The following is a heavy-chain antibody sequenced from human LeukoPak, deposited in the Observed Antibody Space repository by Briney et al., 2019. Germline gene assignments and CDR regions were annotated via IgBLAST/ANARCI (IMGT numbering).Heavy chain of an antibody. D-gene: IGHD2-8*01. J-gene: IGHJ6*02. CDR3: AKDLMDPIGDYYYYGMDV. V-gene: IGHV3-9*01. Sequence: GGSLRLSCAASGFTFDDYAMHWVRPAPGKGLEWVSGISWNSGSIGYADSVKGRFTISRDNAKNSLYLQMNSLRAEDTALYYCAKDLMDPIGDYYYYGMDVWGQGTTVTVSS. CDR2: ISWNSGSI. CDR1: GFTFDDYA.